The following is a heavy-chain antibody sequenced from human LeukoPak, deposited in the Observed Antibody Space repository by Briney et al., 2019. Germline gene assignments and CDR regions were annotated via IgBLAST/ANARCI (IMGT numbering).Heavy chain of an antibody. Sequence: GGSLRLSCAASGFTFSSYAMSWVRQAPGKGLEWVSAISGSGGSTYYADSVKGRFTISRDNSKNTLYLQMNSLRAEDTAVYYCAKGSDFYYYYYMDVWGKGTTVTVSS. CDR2: ISGSGGST. CDR3: AKGSDFYYYYYMDV. D-gene: IGHD2-21*02. CDR1: GFTFSSYA. J-gene: IGHJ6*03. V-gene: IGHV3-23*01.